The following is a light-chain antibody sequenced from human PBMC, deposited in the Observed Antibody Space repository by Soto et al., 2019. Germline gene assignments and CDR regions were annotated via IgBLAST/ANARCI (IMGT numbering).Light chain of an antibody. CDR1: QSVSSY. CDR2: DAS. CDR3: QQRSNWPSGLT. V-gene: IGKV3-11*01. Sequence: EIVLTQSPATLSLSPGERATLSCRASQSVSSYLAWYQQKPGQAPRLLIYDASSRATGMPATFSGSGSGTGCTLTISSLEPEDFAVYYCQQRSNWPSGLTFGGGTKVEIK. J-gene: IGKJ4*02.